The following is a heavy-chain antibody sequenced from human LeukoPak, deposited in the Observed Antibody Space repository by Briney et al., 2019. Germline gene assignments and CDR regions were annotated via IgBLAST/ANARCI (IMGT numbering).Heavy chain of an antibody. CDR1: GGSFSGYY. CDR3: ARLDFSPI. D-gene: IGHD3/OR15-3a*01. Sequence: PSETLSLTCAVYGGSFSGYYWSWICQPPGEGLEWIGEINHSGSTNYNPSLKSRVTISVDTSKNQFSLKLSSVTAADTAVYYCARLDFSPIWGQGTTVTVPS. CDR2: INHSGST. J-gene: IGHJ6*02. V-gene: IGHV4-34*01.